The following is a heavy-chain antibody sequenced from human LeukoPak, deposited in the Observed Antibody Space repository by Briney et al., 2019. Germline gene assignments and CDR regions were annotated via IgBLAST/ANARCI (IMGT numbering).Heavy chain of an antibody. CDR2: IKEDGSRE. V-gene: IGHV3-7*01. CDR3: ARDSPGYGAYVS. CDR1: GFTFSTYW. D-gene: IGHD5-12*01. J-gene: IGHJ4*03. Sequence: GGSLRLSCAASGFTFSTYWMTWVHQAPGKGLEWVANIKEDGSREYYVDSVKGRFTISRDNAKNSLYLQMDSLTAEDTAVYYCARDSPGYGAYVSWGHGTLVSVSS.